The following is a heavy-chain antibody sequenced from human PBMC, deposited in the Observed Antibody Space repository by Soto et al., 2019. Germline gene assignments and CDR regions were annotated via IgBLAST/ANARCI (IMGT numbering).Heavy chain of an antibody. CDR1: GFTFSNAW. J-gene: IGHJ6*02. Sequence: SLRLSCAASGFTFSNAWMNWVRQAPGKGLEWVGRIKSKTDGGTTDYAAPVKGRFTISRDDSKNTLYLQMNSLKTEDTAVYYCTAPIVVVPAANHYYYYYGMDDWGQGTTVTVPS. CDR2: IKSKTDGGTT. CDR3: TAPIVVVPAANHYYYYYGMDD. V-gene: IGHV3-15*07. D-gene: IGHD2-2*01.